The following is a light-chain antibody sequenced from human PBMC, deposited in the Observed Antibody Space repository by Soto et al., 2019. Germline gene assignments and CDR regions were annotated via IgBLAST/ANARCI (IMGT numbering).Light chain of an antibody. CDR2: GAS. CDR3: QQYGSSLFT. J-gene: IGKJ3*01. V-gene: IGKV3-20*01. CDR1: QSVSSSY. Sequence: EIVLTQSPGTLSLSPGERATLPCRASQSVSSSYLAWYQQKPGQAPRLLIYGASSRATGIPDRFSGSGSGTDFTLTISRLEPEDFAVYYCQQYGSSLFTFGSGTKVDIK.